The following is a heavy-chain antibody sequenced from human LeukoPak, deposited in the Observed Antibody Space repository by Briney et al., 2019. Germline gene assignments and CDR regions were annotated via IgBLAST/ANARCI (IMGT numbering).Heavy chain of an antibody. CDR1: GFTFSSYA. J-gene: IGHJ4*02. Sequence: GGSLRLSCAASGFTFSSYAMHWVRQAPGKGLEWVAVISYDGSNKYYADSVKGRFTISRDNSKNTLYLQMNSLRAEDTAVYYCARQPNYDSSGYHPDYWGQGTLVTVSS. V-gene: IGHV3-30*04. CDR3: ARQPNYDSSGYHPDY. CDR2: ISYDGSNK. D-gene: IGHD3-22*01.